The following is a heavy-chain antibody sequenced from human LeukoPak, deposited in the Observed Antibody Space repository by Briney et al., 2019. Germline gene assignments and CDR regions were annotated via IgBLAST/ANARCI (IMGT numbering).Heavy chain of an antibody. Sequence: SVKVSCKASGGTFSSYAISWVRQAPGQGLEWMGGIIPIFGTANYAQKFQGRVTITTDESTSTAYMELSSLRSEDTAVYYCATLLGGSGSYYNGAIDYWGQGTLVTVSS. D-gene: IGHD3-10*01. J-gene: IGHJ4*02. CDR2: IIPIFGTA. CDR3: ATLLGGSGSYYNGAIDY. V-gene: IGHV1-69*05. CDR1: GGTFSSYA.